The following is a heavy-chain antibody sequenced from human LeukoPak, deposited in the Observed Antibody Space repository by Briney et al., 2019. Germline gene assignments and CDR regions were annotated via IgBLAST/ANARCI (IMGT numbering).Heavy chain of an antibody. CDR1: GFTFRNYW. V-gene: IGHV3-74*01. D-gene: IGHD3-22*01. Sequence: GGSLRLSCEGSGFTFRNYWMHWVRQVPGKGLVWVSRINRDGSTTSYADSVKGRFTISRDNAKNTLNLQMNSLRGEDTAVYYCARVFDSYYYDSGKFDYWGLGTLVTVSS. CDR2: INRDGSTT. J-gene: IGHJ4*02. CDR3: ARVFDSYYYDSGKFDY.